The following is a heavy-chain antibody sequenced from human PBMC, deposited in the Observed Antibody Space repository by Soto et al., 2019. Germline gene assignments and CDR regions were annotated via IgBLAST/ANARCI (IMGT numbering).Heavy chain of an antibody. CDR2: ISAYNGNT. D-gene: IGHD2-2*01. CDR1: GYTFTSYG. J-gene: IGHJ6*02. V-gene: IGHV1-18*01. CDR3: ARDFSMTRRSYIVVVPAARSNHYYYGMDV. Sequence: GASVKVSCKASGYTFTSYGISWVRQAPGQGLEWMGWISAYNGNTNYAQKLQGRVTMTTDTSTSTAYMELRSLRSDDTAVYYCARDFSMTRRSYIVVVPAARSNHYYYGMDVWGQGTTVTVSS.